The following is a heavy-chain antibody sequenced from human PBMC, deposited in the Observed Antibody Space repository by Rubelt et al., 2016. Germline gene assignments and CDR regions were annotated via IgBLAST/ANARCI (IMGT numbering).Heavy chain of an antibody. CDR3: TRLCPGCEDV. D-gene: IGHD6-19*01. CDR1: GFTFSSYS. CDR2: ISTDSDLT. V-gene: IGHV3-21*05. Sequence: AASGFTFSSYSMNWVRQAPGRGLEWVSYISTDSDLTNYAESVKGRFTISRDNAKKSLYLQMNSLRAEDTAVYYCTRLCPGCEDVWGQGTTVTVSS. J-gene: IGHJ6*02.